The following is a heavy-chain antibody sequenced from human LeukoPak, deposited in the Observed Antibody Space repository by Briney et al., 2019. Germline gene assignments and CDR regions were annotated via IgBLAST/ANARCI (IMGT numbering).Heavy chain of an antibody. CDR3: ARDGMGGIKAFDM. D-gene: IGHD3-10*01. CDR2: SNRDGSST. CDR1: GFTFSTYW. Sequence: PGGSLRLSCAASGFTFSTYWMHWVRQAPGKGLVWVSRSNRDGSSTTYADSVRGRFTISRDNAKNSLYLQMNSLRVEDTAVYFCARDGMGGIKAFDMWGQGTMVTVSS. V-gene: IGHV3-74*01. J-gene: IGHJ3*02.